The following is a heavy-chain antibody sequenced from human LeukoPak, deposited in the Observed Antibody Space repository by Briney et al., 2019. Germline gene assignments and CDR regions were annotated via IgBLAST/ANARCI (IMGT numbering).Heavy chain of an antibody. CDR2: ITGSGGTT. V-gene: IGHV3-23*01. CDR1: GFTFSNYG. J-gene: IGHJ4*02. D-gene: IGHD6-19*01. CDR3: VKDPIGRSSDWYDAY. Sequence: GGSLRLSCVVSGFTFSNYGMSWVRQAPGKGLEWVSVITGSGGTTYYAGSVKGRFTISRDNSKNTLYLQMNSLRAEDTAIYYCVKDPIGRSSDWYDAYWGQGTLVTVSS.